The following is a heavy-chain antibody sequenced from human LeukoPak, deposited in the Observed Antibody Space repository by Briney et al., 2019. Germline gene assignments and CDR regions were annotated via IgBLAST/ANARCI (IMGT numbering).Heavy chain of an antibody. D-gene: IGHD2-21*02. CDR1: GGSFSGYY. J-gene: IGHJ1*01. V-gene: IGHV4-59*01. Sequence: SETLSLTCAVYGGSFSGYYWSWIRQPPGKGLEWIGYIYYSGSTNYNPSLKSRVTISVDTSKNQFSLKLSSVTAADTAVYYCAALAYCGGDCYDFQHWGQGTLVTVSS. CDR3: AALAYCGGDCYDFQH. CDR2: IYYSGST.